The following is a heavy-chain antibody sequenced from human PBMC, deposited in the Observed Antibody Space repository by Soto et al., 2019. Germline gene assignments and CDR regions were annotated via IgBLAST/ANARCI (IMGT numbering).Heavy chain of an antibody. D-gene: IGHD2-15*01. CDR1: GGTFSSYA. V-gene: IGHV1-46*01. J-gene: IGHJ3*02. Sequence: ASVKVSCKASGGTFSSYAISWVRQAPGQGLEWMGIIIPSGGTTNYAQKFQGRVTMTRDTSTSTVYMELSSLRSEDTAVYYCARDGPDGGSCYAGCAFDIWGQGTMVTVS. CDR3: ARDGPDGGSCYAGCAFDI. CDR2: IIPSGGTT.